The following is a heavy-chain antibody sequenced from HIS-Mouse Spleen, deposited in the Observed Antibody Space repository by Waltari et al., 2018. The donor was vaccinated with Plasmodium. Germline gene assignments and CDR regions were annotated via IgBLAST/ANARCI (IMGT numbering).Heavy chain of an antibody. CDR3: ARVTSSGVYWYFDL. J-gene: IGHJ2*01. V-gene: IGHV4-34*01. CDR1: GGSFSGYY. D-gene: IGHD3-3*01. Sequence: ETLSLTCAVYGGSFSGYYWSWIRQPPGKGLEWIGEINHSGSTNYNPSLKSRVTISVDTSKNQFSLKLSAVTAADTAVYYCARVTSSGVYWYFDLWGRGTLVTVSS. CDR2: INHSGST.